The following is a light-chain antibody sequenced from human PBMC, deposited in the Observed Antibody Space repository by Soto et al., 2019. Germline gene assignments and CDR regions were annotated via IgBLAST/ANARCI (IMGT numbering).Light chain of an antibody. V-gene: IGLV7-46*01. CDR3: LLSVV. J-gene: IGLJ2*01. CDR2: DTN. Sequence: QAVVTQEPSLTVSPGGTVTLTCGFSTGTVTSGHYPYWFQQRPGQGPRTLIYDTNNKHSWTPARFSGSVLGGKAALTLSGAQPDDEAEYDCLLSVVFGGGTKVTVL. CDR1: TGTVTSGHY.